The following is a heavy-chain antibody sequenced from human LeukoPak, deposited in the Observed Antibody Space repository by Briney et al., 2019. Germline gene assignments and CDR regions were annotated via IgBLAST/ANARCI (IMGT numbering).Heavy chain of an antibody. J-gene: IGHJ4*02. CDR2: ISGSPDNT. V-gene: IGHV3-23*01. Sequence: GGSLRLSCAVSGFTFRSYAMYWVRQAPGKGLEWVSEISGSPDNTYYADSVKGRFATSRDDSRNTLYLQMNSLRAEDTAVYYCARLVGVSPLDYWGQGTPVTVSS. D-gene: IGHD3-16*01. CDR1: GFTFRSYA. CDR3: ARLVGVSPLDY.